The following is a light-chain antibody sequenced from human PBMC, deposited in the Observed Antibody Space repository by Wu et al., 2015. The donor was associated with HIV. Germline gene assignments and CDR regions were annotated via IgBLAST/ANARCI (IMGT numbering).Light chain of an antibody. J-gene: IGKJ1*01. CDR3: QQYGSSPT. CDR2: EAS. Sequence: EIVLTQSPATLSLSPGERAILSCRASQSVGKLLAWYQQKPGQAPRLLIYEASNRATGIPARFSGSGSGTDFTLTISRLEPEDFAVYYCQQYGSSPTFGQGTKVEIK. V-gene: IGKV3-20*01. CDR1: QSVGKL.